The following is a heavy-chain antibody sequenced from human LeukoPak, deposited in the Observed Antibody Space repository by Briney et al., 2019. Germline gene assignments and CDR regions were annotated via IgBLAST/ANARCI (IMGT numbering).Heavy chain of an antibody. Sequence: SVKVSCKASGGTFSSYAISWVRQAPGQGLEWMGGIIPIFGTANYAQKFQGRVTITADKSTSTAYMELSSLRSEDTAVYYCARDLGYCSGGSCYSPTFDYWGQGTLVTVSS. V-gene: IGHV1-69*06. D-gene: IGHD2-15*01. J-gene: IGHJ4*02. CDR1: GGTFSSYA. CDR2: IIPIFGTA. CDR3: ARDLGYCSGGSCYSPTFDY.